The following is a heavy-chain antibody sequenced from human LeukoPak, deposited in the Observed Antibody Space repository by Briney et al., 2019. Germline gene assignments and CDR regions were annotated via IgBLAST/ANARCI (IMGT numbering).Heavy chain of an antibody. CDR3: AREIAAAGLGY. Sequence: PGGSLRLSCAASGFTVSSNYMSWVRQAPGKGLEWVSVIYSGGSTYYADSVKGRFTISRGNSKNTLYLQMNSLRAEDTAVYYCAREIAAAGLGYWGQGTLVIVSS. J-gene: IGHJ4*02. V-gene: IGHV3-66*02. CDR1: GFTVSSNY. CDR2: IYSGGST. D-gene: IGHD6-13*01.